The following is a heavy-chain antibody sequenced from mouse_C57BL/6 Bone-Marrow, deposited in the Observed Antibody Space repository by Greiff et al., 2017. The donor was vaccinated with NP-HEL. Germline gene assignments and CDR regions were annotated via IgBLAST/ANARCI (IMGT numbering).Heavy chain of an antibody. V-gene: IGHV5-6*02. Sequence: EVKLLESGGDLVKPGGSLKLSCAASGFTFSSYGMSWVRQTPDKRLEWVASISSGGSYTYYPDSVKGRFPLSRDNAKNTLYLQMSSLKSEDTAMYYCARLGTTVYAMDYWGQGTSVTVSS. J-gene: IGHJ4*01. CDR3: ARLGTTVYAMDY. CDR2: ISSGGSYT. CDR1: GFTFSSYG. D-gene: IGHD1-1*01.